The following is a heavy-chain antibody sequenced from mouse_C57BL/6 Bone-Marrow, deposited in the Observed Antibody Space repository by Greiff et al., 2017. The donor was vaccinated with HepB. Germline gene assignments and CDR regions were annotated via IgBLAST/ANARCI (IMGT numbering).Heavy chain of an antibody. J-gene: IGHJ1*03. V-gene: IGHV5-15*01. CDR1: GFTFSDYG. CDR2: ISNLAYSI. Sequence: EVKVVESGGGLVQPGGSLKLSCAASGFTFSDYGMAWVRQAPRKGPEWVAFISNLAYSIYYADTVTGRFTISRENAKNTLYLEMSSLRSEDTAMYYCARQGTYYGSSYGYFGVWGTGTTVTVSS. D-gene: IGHD1-1*01. CDR3: ARQGTYYGSSYGYFGV.